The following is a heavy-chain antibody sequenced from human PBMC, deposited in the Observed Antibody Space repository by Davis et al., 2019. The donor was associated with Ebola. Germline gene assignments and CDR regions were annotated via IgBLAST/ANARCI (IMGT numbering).Heavy chain of an antibody. Sequence: ASVKVSCKASGYTFTGYYMHWVRQAPGQGLEWMGWISGYNGNTKHAQTFQDRVTLTADTSTSTAYMEVRSLRSDDTAVYHCARARDWNYAMDAWGQGTMVAVSS. CDR1: GYTFTGYY. CDR3: ARARDWNYAMDA. J-gene: IGHJ6*02. D-gene: IGHD1-1*01. CDR2: ISGYNGNT. V-gene: IGHV1-18*04.